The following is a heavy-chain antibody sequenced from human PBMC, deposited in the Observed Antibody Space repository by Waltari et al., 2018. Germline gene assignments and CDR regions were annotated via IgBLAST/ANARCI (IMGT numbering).Heavy chain of an antibody. V-gene: IGHV4-34*01. CDR3: ARADRGRSGKYASPAWGP. D-gene: IGHD1-26*01. J-gene: IGHJ5*02. CDR1: GGGSFSGYY. CDR2: IDHSGST. Sequence: QVQLQQWGAGLLKPSETLSLTCAVYGGGSFSGYYWSWIRQPPGKGLEWIGEIDHSGSTKYNPSLKNRLTISLDTSKTQFSLKMRSVTAADTAVYYCARADRGRSGKYASPAWGPWGQGTLVTVSS.